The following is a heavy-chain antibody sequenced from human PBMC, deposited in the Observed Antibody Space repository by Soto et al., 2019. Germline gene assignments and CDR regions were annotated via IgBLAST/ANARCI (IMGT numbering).Heavy chain of an antibody. J-gene: IGHJ6*02. CDR2: INAGNGNT. CDR1: GYTFTSYA. CDR3: ARALGSGWAYSYYYGMDV. V-gene: IGHV1-3*01. D-gene: IGHD6-19*01. Sequence: QVQLVQSGAEVKKPGASVKVSCKASGYTFTSYAMHWVRQAPGQRLEWMGWINAGNGNTKYSQKFQGRVTITRDTSASTGYMELSSLRSEDTAVYYCARALGSGWAYSYYYGMDVWGQGTTVTVSS.